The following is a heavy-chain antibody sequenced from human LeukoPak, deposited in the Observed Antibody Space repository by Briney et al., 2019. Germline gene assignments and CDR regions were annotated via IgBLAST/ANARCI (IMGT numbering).Heavy chain of an antibody. CDR1: GFTFSSYG. V-gene: IGHV3-30*02. D-gene: IGHD6-13*01. CDR3: AKDFIAAAGTFPDY. Sequence: AGSLRLSCAASGFTFSSYGMHWVRQAPGKGLEWVAFIRYDGSNKYYADSVKGRFTISRDNSKNTLYLQMNSLRAEDTAVYYCAKDFIAAAGTFPDYWGQGTLVTVSS. CDR2: IRYDGSNK. J-gene: IGHJ4*02.